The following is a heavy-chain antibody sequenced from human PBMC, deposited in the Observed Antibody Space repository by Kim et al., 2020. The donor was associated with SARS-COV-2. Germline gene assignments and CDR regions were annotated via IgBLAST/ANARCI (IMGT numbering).Heavy chain of an antibody. CDR3: ARAFPFDGTGYFSPFDY. CDR1: GYTFTSYY. J-gene: IGHJ4*02. D-gene: IGHD3-22*01. V-gene: IGHV1-46*01. CDR2: MNPIGHST. Sequence: ASVKVSCKASGYTFTSYYLHWVRQAPGQGLEWVGVMNPIGHSTSYAEKFQGRITLTRDTSTDTVYMELRSLRSEDTAVYYCARAFPFDGTGYFSPFDYWGQGTLVTVSS.